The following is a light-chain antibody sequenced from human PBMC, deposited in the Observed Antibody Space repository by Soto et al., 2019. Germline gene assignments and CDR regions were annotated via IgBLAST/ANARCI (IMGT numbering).Light chain of an antibody. CDR2: EVS. CDR1: SSDVGGYNY. V-gene: IGLV2-14*01. Sequence: QSALTQPASVSGSPGQSITISCTGTSSDVGGYNYVSWYQHHPGKAPKLMIYEVSNRPSGVSNRFSGSKSGNTASLTISGLQAEDEADYCCSSYTGSSTPVFGGGTQLTVL. CDR3: SSYTGSSTPV. J-gene: IGLJ3*02.